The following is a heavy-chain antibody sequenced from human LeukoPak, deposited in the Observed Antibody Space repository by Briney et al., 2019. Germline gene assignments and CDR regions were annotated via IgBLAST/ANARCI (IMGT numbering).Heavy chain of an antibody. D-gene: IGHD5-18*01. V-gene: IGHV3-23*01. J-gene: IGHJ4*02. CDR2: ISGNGGST. Sequence: GGSLRLSCAASRFTFSSYAVDWVRQPPRKGLEWVSTISGNGGSTYYADSVKGRFTISRDNSKNTLYLQMNNLRAEDTGVYYCAKNTGQYSEISYGYSHWGQGTLVTVSP. CDR3: AKNTGQYSEISYGYSH. CDR1: RFTFSSYA.